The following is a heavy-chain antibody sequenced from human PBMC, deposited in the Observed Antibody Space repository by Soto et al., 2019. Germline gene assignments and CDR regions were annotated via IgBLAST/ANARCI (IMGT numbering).Heavy chain of an antibody. CDR1: GFTFTSYW. D-gene: IGHD3-22*01. V-gene: IGHV3-74*01. Sequence: EVQLVESGGGLVQPGGSLRLSCAASGFTFTSYWMHWVRQAPGKGLVWVSRITPYGSTTNYADSVKGQFTISRDNAKNTLYLQMNSLRAEDTAVYYCARGAGSAYYVDSWGQGTLVTVSS. CDR3: ARGAGSAYYVDS. J-gene: IGHJ4*02. CDR2: ITPYGSTT.